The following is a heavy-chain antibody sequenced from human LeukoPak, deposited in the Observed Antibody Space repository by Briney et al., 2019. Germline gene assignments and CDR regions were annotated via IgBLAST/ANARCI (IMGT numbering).Heavy chain of an antibody. Sequence: GGSLRLSCAASGFTFSSYDFHWVRQGTGKGLEWVSSIGTGGNTYYLASVKGRFTISRDNAKDSLYLHMNNLRVEDTALYYCTRGSPHGFDYWGQGTLVTVSS. CDR2: IGTGGNT. CDR3: TRGSPHGFDY. J-gene: IGHJ4*02. V-gene: IGHV3-13*01. CDR1: GFTFSSYD.